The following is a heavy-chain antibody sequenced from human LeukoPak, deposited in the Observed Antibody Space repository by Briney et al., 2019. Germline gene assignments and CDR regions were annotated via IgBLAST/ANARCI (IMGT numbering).Heavy chain of an antibody. Sequence: SETLSLTCTVSGGSISSYYWSWIRQPPGKGLEWIGYIYNRGSTNYNPSLKSRVTISVDTSKNQFSLKLNSVTAADTAVYYCARAQYSSSWFFFDSWGQGTLVTVSS. J-gene: IGHJ4*02. CDR1: GGSISSYY. D-gene: IGHD6-13*01. CDR2: IYNRGST. CDR3: ARAQYSSSWFFFDS. V-gene: IGHV4-59*01.